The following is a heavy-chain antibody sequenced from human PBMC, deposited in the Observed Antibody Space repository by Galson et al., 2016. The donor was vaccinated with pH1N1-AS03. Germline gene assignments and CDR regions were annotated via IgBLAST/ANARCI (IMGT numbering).Heavy chain of an antibody. Sequence: SLRLSCAASGFRFGTYAMSWVRQAPGKGLEWVSAITGSGAGTYYADSLKGRFTISRDNSKNTLYLHMKSLRDEDTAVYYCAKLDCSGPTCYFDYWGQGTLVTVSS. CDR2: ITGSGAGT. D-gene: IGHD2-15*01. CDR1: GFRFGTYA. V-gene: IGHV3-23*01. CDR3: AKLDCSGPTCYFDY. J-gene: IGHJ4*02.